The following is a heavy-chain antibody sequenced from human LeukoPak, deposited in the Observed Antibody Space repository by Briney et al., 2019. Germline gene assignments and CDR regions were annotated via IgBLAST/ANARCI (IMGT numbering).Heavy chain of an antibody. CDR1: GGTFSSYA. CDR2: IIPIFGTA. CDR3: ARDIVVVPAAIYREGYYYYMDV. V-gene: IGHV1-69*13. Sequence: ASVKVSCKASGGTFSSYAISWVRQAPGQGLEWMGGIIPIFGTANYAQKFQGRVTITADESTSTAYMELSSLRSEDTAVYYCARDIVVVPAAIYREGYYYYMDVWGKGTTVTVSS. J-gene: IGHJ6*03. D-gene: IGHD2-2*01.